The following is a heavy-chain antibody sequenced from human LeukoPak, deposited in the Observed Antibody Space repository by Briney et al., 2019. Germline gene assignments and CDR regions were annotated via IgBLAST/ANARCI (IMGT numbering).Heavy chain of an antibody. CDR1: GYTFTGHF. CDR2: IDPNSGGT. D-gene: IGHD3-3*01. Sequence: ASVTVSWKASGYTFTGHFIHWVRQAPGQGLEWVGWIDPNSGGTKYAQKFQGRVTMTRDTSISTAYMELTRLTSDDTAVYYCARREWSGYYGEYWGQGTLVLVSS. V-gene: IGHV1-2*02. J-gene: IGHJ4*02. CDR3: ARREWSGYYGEY.